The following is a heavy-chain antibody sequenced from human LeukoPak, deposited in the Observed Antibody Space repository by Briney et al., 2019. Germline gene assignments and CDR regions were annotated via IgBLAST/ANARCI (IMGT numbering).Heavy chain of an antibody. D-gene: IGHD2-21*01. CDR2: TDGTNK. CDR1: GFTFTIHA. Sequence: GRSLRLSCAASGFTFTIHAVHWVRQAPGKGLEWVAVTDGTNKFYSDSVRGRFTISFDTSKNTIYLQMNSLRPEDTAMYYCAKDLIAGPPDYFDYWGQGTLVSVSS. CDR3: AKDLIAGPPDYFDY. V-gene: IGHV3-30-3*01. J-gene: IGHJ4*02.